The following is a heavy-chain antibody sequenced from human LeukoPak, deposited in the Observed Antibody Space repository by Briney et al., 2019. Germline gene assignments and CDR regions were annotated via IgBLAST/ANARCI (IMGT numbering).Heavy chain of an antibody. CDR3: ARGVVGATYVLDY. D-gene: IGHD1-26*01. V-gene: IGHV4-38-2*02. CDR2: IYHSGST. CDR1: GYSISSGYY. Sequence: SETLSLTCTVSGYSISSGYYWGWIRQPPGKGLEWIGSIYHSGSTYYNPSLKSRVTISVDTSKNQFSLKLSSVTAADTAVYYCARGVVGATYVLDYWGQGTLVTVSS. J-gene: IGHJ4*02.